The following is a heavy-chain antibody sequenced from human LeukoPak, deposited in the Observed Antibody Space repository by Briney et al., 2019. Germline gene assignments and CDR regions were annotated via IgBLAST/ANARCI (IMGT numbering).Heavy chain of an antibody. D-gene: IGHD3-3*01. V-gene: IGHV3-30*18. CDR1: GFTFSSYG. CDR3: AKDGLEWLSPYYYMDV. J-gene: IGHJ6*03. CDR2: ISYDGSNK. Sequence: PGGSLRLSCAASGFTFSSYGMHWVRQAPGKGLEWVAVISYDGSNKYYADSVKGRFTISRDNSKNTLYLQMNSLRAEDTAVYYCAKDGLEWLSPYYYMDVWGKGTTVTVSS.